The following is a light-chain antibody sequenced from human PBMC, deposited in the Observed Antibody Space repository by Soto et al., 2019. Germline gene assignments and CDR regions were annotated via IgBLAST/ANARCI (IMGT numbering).Light chain of an antibody. J-gene: IGKJ2*01. CDR3: QQYNNWPVT. Sequence: EIVMTQSPATLSVSPGESATLSCRASESVGSNFAWYLQKPGQPPRLLIYGASARATGIPARFSGSGSGTEFTLTINRLQSEDFAIYYCQQYNNWPVTFGQGTKVEIK. CDR2: GAS. CDR1: ESVGSN. V-gene: IGKV3-15*01.